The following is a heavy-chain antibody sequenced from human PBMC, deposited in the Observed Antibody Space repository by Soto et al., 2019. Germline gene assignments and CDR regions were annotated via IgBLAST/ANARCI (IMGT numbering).Heavy chain of an antibody. CDR1: GFTFTSSA. J-gene: IGHJ4*02. CDR3: AALGVNFDH. Sequence: SVKVSYKASGFTFTSSAVQWVRQARGQRLEWIGWIGVGSGNRHYAQKFQERVTITRDMSTNTAYMELSSLRSEDTAVYYCAALGVNFDHWGQGTLVTVSS. CDR2: IGVGSGNR. D-gene: IGHD2-8*01. V-gene: IGHV1-58*01.